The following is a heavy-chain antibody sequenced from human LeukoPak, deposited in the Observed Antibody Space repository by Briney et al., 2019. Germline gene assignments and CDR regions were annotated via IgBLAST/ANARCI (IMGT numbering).Heavy chain of an antibody. D-gene: IGHD3-3*01. J-gene: IGHJ6*03. CDR3: ARANYDFWSGYYRNYYYYMDV. CDR1: GGSFSGYC. V-gene: IGHV4-34*01. CDR2: INHSGST. Sequence: SETLSLTCAVYGGSFSGYCWSWIRQPPGKGLEWIGEINHSGSTNYNPSLKSRVTISVDTSKNQFSLKLSSVTAADTAVYYCARANYDFWSGYYRNYYYYMDVWGKGTTVTVSS.